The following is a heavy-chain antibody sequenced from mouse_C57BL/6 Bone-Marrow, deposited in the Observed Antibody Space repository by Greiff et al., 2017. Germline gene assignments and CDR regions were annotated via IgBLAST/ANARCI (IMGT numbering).Heavy chain of an antibody. D-gene: IGHD4-1*01. CDR2: IYPGDGDT. CDR1: GYAFSSYW. Sequence: QVQLQQSGAELVKPGASVKISCKASGYAFSSYWMNWVKQRPGKGLEWIGQIYPGDGDTNYNGKFKGKATLTADKSSSTAYMQLSSLTSEDSAVYFCARRASWDTGFDYWGQGTTLTVSS. J-gene: IGHJ2*01. CDR3: ARRASWDTGFDY. V-gene: IGHV1-80*01.